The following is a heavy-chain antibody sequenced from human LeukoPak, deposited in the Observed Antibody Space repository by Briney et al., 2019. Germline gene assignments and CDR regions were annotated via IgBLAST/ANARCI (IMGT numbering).Heavy chain of an antibody. V-gene: IGHV4-59*01. CDR3: ARDKRAIFGVAYDAFDI. Sequence: SETLSLTCTVSGGSISTYYWSWIRQPPGKGLERIGYIHYSGSTNYNPSLKSRVTISVDTSKNQLSLKLSSVTAADTAVYYCARDKRAIFGVAYDAFDIWGQGTMVTVSS. CDR1: GGSISTYY. J-gene: IGHJ3*02. CDR2: IHYSGST. D-gene: IGHD3-3*01.